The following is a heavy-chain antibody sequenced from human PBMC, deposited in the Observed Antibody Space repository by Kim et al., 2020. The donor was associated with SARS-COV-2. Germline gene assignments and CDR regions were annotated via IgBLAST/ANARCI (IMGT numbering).Heavy chain of an antibody. D-gene: IGHD3-22*01. CDR1: GFTFSSYT. CDR3: ASDRDSTGYADS. Sequence: GGSLRLSCAASGFTFSSYTMNWVRQAPGKGLEWVSSISSSSSYIYYADSLKGRFTISRDNANNALYLQMNSLRAEDTALYYCASDRDSTGYADSWCQGTL. CDR2: ISSSSSYI. V-gene: IGHV3-21*01. J-gene: IGHJ4*02.